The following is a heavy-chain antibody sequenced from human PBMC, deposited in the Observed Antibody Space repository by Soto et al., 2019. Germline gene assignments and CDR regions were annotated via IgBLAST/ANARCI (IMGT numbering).Heavy chain of an antibody. Sequence: EVQLVESGGGLVQPGRSLRLSCAASGFTFDDYAMHWVRQAPGKGLEWVSGISWNSGSIGYADSVKGRFTISRDNAKNSMYLQMNSLRAEDTALYYCAKAPIDTYYYFDYWGQGTLVTVCS. J-gene: IGHJ4*02. CDR2: ISWNSGSI. V-gene: IGHV3-9*01. CDR1: GFTFDDYA. CDR3: AKAPIDTYYYFDY. D-gene: IGHD2-21*01.